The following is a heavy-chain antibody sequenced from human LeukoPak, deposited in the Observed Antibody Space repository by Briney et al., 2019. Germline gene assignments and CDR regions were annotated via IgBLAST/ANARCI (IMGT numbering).Heavy chain of an antibody. CDR1: GFTFSSYG. CDR3: AKPFAYSSSWYYFDY. V-gene: IGHV3-30*18. J-gene: IGHJ4*02. CDR2: ISYDGGNK. D-gene: IGHD6-13*01. Sequence: PGRSLRLSCAASGFTFSSYGMHWVRQAPGKGLEWVAVISYDGGNKYYADSVKGRFTISRDNSKNTLYLQMNSLRAEDTAVYYCAKPFAYSSSWYYFDYWGQGTLVTVSS.